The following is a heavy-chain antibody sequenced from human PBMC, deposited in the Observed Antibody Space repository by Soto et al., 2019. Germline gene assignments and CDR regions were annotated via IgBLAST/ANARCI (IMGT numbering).Heavy chain of an antibody. Sequence: EVQLLESGGGLVQPGGSLRLSCAASGFTFSSYAMSWVRQAPGKGLEWVSAISGSGGSTYYADSVKGRFTISRDNSKNTLYVQMNSLRAEDTAVYYCAKVRGRKTTVVIKDAFDIWGQGTMVTVSS. V-gene: IGHV3-23*01. CDR1: GFTFSSYA. CDR2: ISGSGGST. J-gene: IGHJ3*02. CDR3: AKVRGRKTTVVIKDAFDI. D-gene: IGHD4-17*01.